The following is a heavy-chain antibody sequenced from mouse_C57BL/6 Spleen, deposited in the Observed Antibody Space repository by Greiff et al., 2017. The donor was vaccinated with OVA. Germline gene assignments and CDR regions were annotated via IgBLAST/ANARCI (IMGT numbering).Heavy chain of an antibody. J-gene: IGHJ3*01. V-gene: IGHV1-50*01. Sequence: VQLQQPGAELVKPGASVKLSCKASGYTFTSYWMKWVNQRPGQGLEWIGEIDPPDSYTNYNQKFKGKATLTVDTSSSTAYMQLSSLTSEDSAVYYCARWDYDRLAYWGQGTLVTVSA. CDR3: ARWDYDRLAY. CDR1: GYTFTSYW. CDR2: IDPPDSYT. D-gene: IGHD2-4*01.